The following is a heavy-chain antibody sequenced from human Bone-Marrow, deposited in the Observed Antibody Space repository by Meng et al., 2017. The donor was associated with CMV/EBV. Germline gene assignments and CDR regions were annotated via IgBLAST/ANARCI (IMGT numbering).Heavy chain of an antibody. Sequence: GGSLRLSCAASGFTFSSYAMHWVRQAPGKGLEWVAVISYDGSKKYYADSVKGRFTISRANSKNTLYLQMNSLRGEDTAVYYCARDGGLPDAFDIWGQGTMVTVSS. J-gene: IGHJ3*02. CDR2: ISYDGSKK. V-gene: IGHV3-30-3*01. D-gene: IGHD3-3*01. CDR3: ARDGGLPDAFDI. CDR1: GFTFSSYA.